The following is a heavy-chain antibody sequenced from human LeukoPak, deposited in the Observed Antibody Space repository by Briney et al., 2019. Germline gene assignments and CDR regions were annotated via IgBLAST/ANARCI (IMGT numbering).Heavy chain of an antibody. CDR3: ARDGRIVGVRAGAFDI. D-gene: IGHD1-26*01. Sequence: PGGSLRLSCAASGFTFSSYSMNWVRQAPGKGLEWVSSISSSSSYIYYADSVKGRFTISRDNAKNSLYLQMNSLRAEDTAVYYCARDGRIVGVRAGAFDIWGQGTMVTVSS. V-gene: IGHV3-21*01. J-gene: IGHJ3*02. CDR1: GFTFSSYS. CDR2: ISSSSSYI.